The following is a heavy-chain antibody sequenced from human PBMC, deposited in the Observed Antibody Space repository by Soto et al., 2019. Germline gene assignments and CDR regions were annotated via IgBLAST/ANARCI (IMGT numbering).Heavy chain of an antibody. V-gene: IGHV4-30-4*01. D-gene: IGHD2-8*01. CDR3: ARTDLSTKADP. Sequence: PSETLSLTCTVSGGSISIGDYYWSWIRQPPGKGLEWIGYIYYSGSTYYNPSLKSRVTISVDTSKNQFSLKLSSVTAADTAVYYCARTDLSTKADPWGQGTLVTVSS. CDR1: GGSISIGDYY. CDR2: IYYSGST. J-gene: IGHJ5*02.